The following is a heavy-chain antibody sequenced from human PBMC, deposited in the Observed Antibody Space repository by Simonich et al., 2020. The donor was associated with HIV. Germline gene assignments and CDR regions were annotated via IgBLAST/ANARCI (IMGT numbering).Heavy chain of an antibody. CDR3: ARDLWFPFDY. V-gene: IGHV3-74*01. CDR1: GFTFSSYW. J-gene: IGHJ4*02. Sequence: EVQLVESGGGLVQPGGSLRLSCAASGFTFSSYWMHWVRQAPGKGLGWVSHINRDGSCTSYADSVKGRFTISRDNAKNTLNLQMNSLRAEDTAVYYCARDLWFPFDYWGQGTLVTVSS. D-gene: IGHD2-21*01. CDR2: INRDGSCT.